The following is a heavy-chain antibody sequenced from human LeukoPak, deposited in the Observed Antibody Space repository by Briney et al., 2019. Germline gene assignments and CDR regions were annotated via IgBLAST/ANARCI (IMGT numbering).Heavy chain of an antibody. CDR3: AHVDAAMVTGGGPDYYYYGMDV. Sequence: SETLSLTCAVYGGSFSGYYWSWVRQPPGKGLEWIGEIYHSGSTNYNPSLKSRVTISVDKSKNQFSLKLSSVTAADTAVYYCAHVDAAMVTGGGPDYYYYGMDVWGQGTTVTVSS. CDR2: IYHSGST. D-gene: IGHD5-18*01. J-gene: IGHJ6*02. CDR1: GGSFSGYY. V-gene: IGHV4-34*01.